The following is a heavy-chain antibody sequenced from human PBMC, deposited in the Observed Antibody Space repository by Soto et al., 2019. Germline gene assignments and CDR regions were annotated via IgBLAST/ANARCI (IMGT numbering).Heavy chain of an antibody. CDR1: GFSLTTRGVG. CDR3: AHIPNYYQYDWFDP. CDR2: IYWDDDK. Sequence: QITLKESGPTLEKPTQTLTLTYTFSGFSLTTRGVGVGWIRQPPGKALECLALIYWDDDKRYSPSLQSRLSITKATSKSQVVLTMTNVDPVDTATYYCAHIPNYYQYDWFDPWGQGTLVSVSS. J-gene: IGHJ5*02. D-gene: IGHD3-16*01. V-gene: IGHV2-5*02.